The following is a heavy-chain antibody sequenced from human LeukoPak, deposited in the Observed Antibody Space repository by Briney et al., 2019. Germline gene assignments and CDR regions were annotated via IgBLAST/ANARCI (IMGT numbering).Heavy chain of an antibody. V-gene: IGHV1-8*01. J-gene: IGHJ2*01. Sequence: ASVKVSCKAAGYTFASYDINWVRQAPGQGLEWMGWMNPTSGNTGYAQQFQGRVTMTRDASIATAYMELSSLTSEDTALYYCTRMRGYTYGYWYLDLWGRGTPVTVSS. D-gene: IGHD5-18*01. CDR2: MNPTSGNT. CDR3: TRMRGYTYGYWYLDL. CDR1: GYTFASYD.